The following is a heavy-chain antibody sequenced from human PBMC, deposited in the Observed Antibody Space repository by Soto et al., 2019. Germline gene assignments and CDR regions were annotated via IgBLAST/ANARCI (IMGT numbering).Heavy chain of an antibody. J-gene: IGHJ4*02. CDR3: ARDRGGYSYFDY. CDR2: INYSGST. Sequence: QVQLQESGPGLVKPSQTLSLTCTVSGGSISSGGYYWSWIRQHPGKGLEWIGYINYSGSTYYNPSLKSRLTISGDTSKNQFSLKLSSVTAADTAVYYCARDRGGYSYFDYWGQGTLVTVSS. V-gene: IGHV4-31*03. CDR1: GGSISSGGYY. D-gene: IGHD3-22*01.